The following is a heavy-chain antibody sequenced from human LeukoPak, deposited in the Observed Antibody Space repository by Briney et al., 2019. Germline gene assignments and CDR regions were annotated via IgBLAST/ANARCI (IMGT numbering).Heavy chain of an antibody. CDR3: ARDWGSTGYDLYDS. J-gene: IGHJ4*02. D-gene: IGHD5-12*01. V-gene: IGHV3-7*01. CDR1: GFIFSNYW. Sequence: PGGSLRLSCAASGFIFSNYWMTWVRQAPGKGLEWVAHIRQDGSERHYVDSVKERFTISRDNAKNSLDLRMDSLRAEDTAVYYCARDWGSTGYDLYDSWGQGTLVTVSS. CDR2: IRQDGSER.